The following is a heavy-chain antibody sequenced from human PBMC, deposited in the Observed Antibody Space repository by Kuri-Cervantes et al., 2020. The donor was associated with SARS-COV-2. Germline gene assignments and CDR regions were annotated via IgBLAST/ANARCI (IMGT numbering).Heavy chain of an antibody. Sequence: LSLTCAASGFTFSSYAMSWVRQAPGEGLEWVSAISGSGGSTYYADSVKGRFTISRDNSKNTLYLQMNSLRAEDTAVYYCAKDPRVIIAAAGDGYWGQGTLVTVSS. CDR2: ISGSGGST. CDR3: AKDPRVIIAAAGDGY. J-gene: IGHJ4*02. V-gene: IGHV3-23*01. CDR1: GFTFSSYA. D-gene: IGHD6-13*01.